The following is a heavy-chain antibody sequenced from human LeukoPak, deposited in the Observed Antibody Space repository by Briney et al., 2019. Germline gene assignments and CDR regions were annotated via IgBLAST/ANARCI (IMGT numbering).Heavy chain of an antibody. D-gene: IGHD6-13*01. CDR3: TTAPGSIASPGTPFDY. J-gene: IGHJ4*02. Sequence: PGGSLRLSCAASGFTFSSYGIHWVRQAPGKGLEWVGRIKSKTDGGTTDYTAPVKGRFTISRDDSKITLYLQMNSLQTEDTAVYYCTTAPGSIASPGTPFDYWGQGTLVTVSS. V-gene: IGHV3-15*01. CDR2: IKSKTDGGTT. CDR1: GFTFSSYG.